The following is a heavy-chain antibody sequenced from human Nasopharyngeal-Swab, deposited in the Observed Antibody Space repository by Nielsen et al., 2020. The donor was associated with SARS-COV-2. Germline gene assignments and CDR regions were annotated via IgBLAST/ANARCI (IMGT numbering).Heavy chain of an antibody. CDR3: ARSITDYYYYGMDV. CDR2: IDLDDDK. V-gene: IGHV2-70*11. D-gene: IGHD5-12*01. CDR1: GFSLSTSGMC. J-gene: IGHJ6*02. Sequence: SGPTLVKPTQTLTLTCTLSGFSLSTSGMCVSWIRQPPGKALEWLARIDLDDDKYYSTSLKTRLTISKDTSKNQVVLTLTNMDPVDTATYYCARSITDYYYYGMDVWGQGTTVTVSS.